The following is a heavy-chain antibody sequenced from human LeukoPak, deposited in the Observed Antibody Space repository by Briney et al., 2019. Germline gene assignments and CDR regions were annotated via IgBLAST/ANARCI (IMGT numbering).Heavy chain of an antibody. J-gene: IGHJ4*02. CDR1: GGSISSSSYY. Sequence: SETLSLTCTVSGGSISSSSYYWGWIRQPPGKGLEWIGSIYYSGSTYYNPSLKSRVTISVDTSKNQFSLKLSSVTAADTAVYYCARVGVAAAGPYYFDYWGQGTLVTVSS. D-gene: IGHD6-13*01. V-gene: IGHV4-39*01. CDR3: ARVGVAAAGPYYFDY. CDR2: IYYSGST.